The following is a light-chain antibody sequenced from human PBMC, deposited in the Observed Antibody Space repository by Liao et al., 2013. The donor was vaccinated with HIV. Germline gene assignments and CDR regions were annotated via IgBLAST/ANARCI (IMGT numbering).Light chain of an antibody. CDR2: YDG. V-gene: IGLV3-21*01. CDR3: QVWDSSTDHGI. CDR1: NIGSKS. J-gene: IGLJ2*01. Sequence: SYVLTQPPSVSVAPGKTAKITCGGSNIGSKSVHWYQQKPGQAPVLVIFYDGDRPSGIPERFSGFNSGNTATLTISRVEAGDEADYHCQVWDSSTDHGIFGGGTKLTVL.